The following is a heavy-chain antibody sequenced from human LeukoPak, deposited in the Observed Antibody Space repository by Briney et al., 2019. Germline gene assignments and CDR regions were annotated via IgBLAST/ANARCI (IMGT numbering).Heavy chain of an antibody. Sequence: GGSLRLSCAASGFTFSSYGMHWVRQAPGKGLEWVAVISYDGSNKYYADSVKGRFTISRDNSKNTLYLQMNSLRAEDTAVYYCAKIADGYYYDSSGYEASRGAFDIWGQGTMVTVSS. CDR1: GFTFSSYG. CDR2: ISYDGSNK. V-gene: IGHV3-30*18. D-gene: IGHD3-22*01. J-gene: IGHJ3*02. CDR3: AKIADGYYYDSSGYEASRGAFDI.